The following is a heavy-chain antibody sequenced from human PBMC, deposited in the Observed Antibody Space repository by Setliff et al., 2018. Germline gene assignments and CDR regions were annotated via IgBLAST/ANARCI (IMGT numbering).Heavy chain of an antibody. CDR1: GYSFSNLW. CDR2: IYPGDSHT. Sequence: PGESLKISCQGSGYSFSNLWIGWVRQMPGKGLEWRGIIYPGDSHTRYSPSFQGQVTMSAYKSIDTAYLQWSNLKASDNARSYCARGLVVATYSVYFDYWGQGALVTVSS. CDR3: ARGLVVATYSVYFDY. D-gene: IGHD2-15*01. J-gene: IGHJ4*02. V-gene: IGHV5-51*01.